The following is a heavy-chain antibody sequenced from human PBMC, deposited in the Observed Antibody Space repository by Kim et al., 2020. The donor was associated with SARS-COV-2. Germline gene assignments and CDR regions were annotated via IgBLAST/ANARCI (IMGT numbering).Heavy chain of an antibody. Sequence: TNYAQKLQGRVTMTTDTSTSTAYMELRSLRSDDTAVYYCARVGPHNWFDPWGQGTLVTVSS. V-gene: IGHV1-18*01. CDR2: T. CDR3: ARVGPHNWFDP. J-gene: IGHJ5*02.